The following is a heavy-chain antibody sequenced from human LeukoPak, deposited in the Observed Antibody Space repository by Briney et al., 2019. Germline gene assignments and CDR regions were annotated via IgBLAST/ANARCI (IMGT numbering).Heavy chain of an antibody. CDR3: TREKLFSYHVLLWFGGGFDY. J-gene: IGHJ4*02. CDR1: GFTFGDYA. Sequence: GGSLRLSCTASGFTFGDYAMSWVRQAPGKGLEWVGFIRSKAYGGTTEYAASVKGRFTISRDDSKSIAYLQMNSLKTEDTAVYYCTREKLFSYHVLLWFGGGFDYWGQGTLVTVSS. D-gene: IGHD3-10*01. CDR2: IRSKAYGGTT. V-gene: IGHV3-49*04.